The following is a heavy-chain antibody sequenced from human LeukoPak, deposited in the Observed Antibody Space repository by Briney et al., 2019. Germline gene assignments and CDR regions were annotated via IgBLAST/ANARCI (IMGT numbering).Heavy chain of an antibody. CDR3: ARDIPAARSDY. CDR2: IYYSGSA. Sequence: SETLSLTCSVSGGSIISYYWSWLRQPPGKGLEWIGYIYYSGSAKYNPSLKSRVTISVDTSKNQFSLQLTSVTAADTAVDYCARDIPAARSDYGGQTTLVTVSS. D-gene: IGHD6-6*01. CDR1: GGSIISYY. J-gene: IGHJ4*02. V-gene: IGHV4-59*01.